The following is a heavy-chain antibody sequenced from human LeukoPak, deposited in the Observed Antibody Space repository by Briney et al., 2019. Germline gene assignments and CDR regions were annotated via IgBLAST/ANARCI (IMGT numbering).Heavy chain of an antibody. CDR1: GFTFSSYS. D-gene: IGHD3-22*01. V-gene: IGHV3-53*01. CDR2: IYSGGST. CDR3: ASNRYYDSSGYYLY. Sequence: PGGSLRLSCAASGFTFSSYSMNWVRQAPGKGLEWVSVIYSGGSTYYADSVKGRFTISRDNSKNTLYLQMNSLRAEDTAVYYCASNRYYDSSGYYLYWGQGTLVTVSS. J-gene: IGHJ4*02.